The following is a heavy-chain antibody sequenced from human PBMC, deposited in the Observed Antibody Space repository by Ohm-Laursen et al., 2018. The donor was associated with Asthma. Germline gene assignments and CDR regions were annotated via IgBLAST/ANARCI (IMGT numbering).Heavy chain of an antibody. V-gene: IGHV3-30-3*01. J-gene: IGHJ4*02. CDR2: SGTYFDGGLK. CDR1: GFTFRSYA. D-gene: IGHD3-3*01. CDR3: ARDVMEWYLPAFDF. Sequence: SLRLSCSASGFTFRSYAIHWVRQTPGKGLEWVAVSGTYFDGGLKYYADSVNGRFTVSRDDSKNTLYLQMNSLRPDDTAVYYCARDVMEWYLPAFDFWGQGTLVTVSS.